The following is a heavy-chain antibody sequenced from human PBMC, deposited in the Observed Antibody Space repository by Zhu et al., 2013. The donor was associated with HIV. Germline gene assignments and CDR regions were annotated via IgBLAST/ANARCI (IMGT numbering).Heavy chain of an antibody. Sequence: QVQLVQSGAEVKRPGASVKVSCKASGYTFTTSGISWVRQAPGQGLEWMGWISGYNGNTNYAQKLQGRVTMTTDTSTSTAYMELRSLRSDDTAVYYCARGPALTTARPNYYYYGMDVWGQGTTVTVSS. D-gene: IGHD6-6*01. J-gene: IGHJ6*02. V-gene: IGHV1-18*01. CDR3: ARGPALTTARPNYYYYGMDV. CDR1: GYTFTTSG. CDR2: ISGYNGNT.